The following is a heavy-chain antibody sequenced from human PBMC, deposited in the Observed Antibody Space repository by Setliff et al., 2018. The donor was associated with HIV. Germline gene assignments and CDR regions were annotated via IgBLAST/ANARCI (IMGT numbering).Heavy chain of an antibody. V-gene: IGHV3-20*04. CDR2: INRDGTTT. CDR1: GFTFDDYG. CDR3: ARGYTYYYDSSGYPPLDS. Sequence: PGGSLRLSCAASGFTFDDYGMSWVRQAPGKGLVWVSRINRDGTTTTYADSVKGRFTISRDNAKNSLYLQMNSLRAEDTAVYYCARGYTYYYDSSGYPPLDSWGQGTLVTVSS. J-gene: IGHJ4*02. D-gene: IGHD3-22*01.